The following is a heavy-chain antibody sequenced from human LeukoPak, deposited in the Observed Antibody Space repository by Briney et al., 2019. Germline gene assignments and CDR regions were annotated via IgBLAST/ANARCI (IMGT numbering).Heavy chain of an antibody. Sequence: GGSLRLSCAASGFTFSSYAMSWVRQAPARGLEWVSSLRGDGETFYADSVKGRFTLSRDESRNTVYLHLNNLRVEDTAVYYCAKASRVSNADAVLWGQGTLVAVSS. CDR1: GFTFSSYA. D-gene: IGHD1-1*01. CDR2: LRGDGET. J-gene: IGHJ4*02. CDR3: AKASRVSNADAVL. V-gene: IGHV3-23*01.